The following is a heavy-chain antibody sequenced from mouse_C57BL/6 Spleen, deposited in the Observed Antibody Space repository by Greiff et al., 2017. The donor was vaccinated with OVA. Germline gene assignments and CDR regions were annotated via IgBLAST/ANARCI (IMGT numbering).Heavy chain of an antibody. CDR2: IYPRDGST. CDR3: AKQDFAY. J-gene: IGHJ3*01. V-gene: IGHV1-85*01. CDR1: GYTFTSYD. Sequence: LVESGPELVKPGASVKLSCKASGYTFTSYDINWVKQRPGQGLEWIGWIYPRDGSTKYNEKFKGKATLTVDTSSSTAYMELHSLTSEDSAVYFCAKQDFAYWGQGTLVTVSA.